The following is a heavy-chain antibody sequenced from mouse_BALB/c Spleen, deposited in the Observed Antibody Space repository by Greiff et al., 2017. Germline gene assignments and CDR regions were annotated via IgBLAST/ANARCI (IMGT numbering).Heavy chain of an antibody. V-gene: IGHV1-54*01. CDR1: GYAFTNYL. Sequence: QVQLKESGAELVRPGTSVKVSCKASGYAFTNYLIEWVKQRPGQGLEWIGVINPGSGGTNYNEKFKGKATLTADKSSSTAYMQLSSLTSDDSAVYFCARRGRYGAMDYWGQGTSVTVSS. D-gene: IGHD2-14*01. CDR3: ARRGRYGAMDY. J-gene: IGHJ4*01. CDR2: INPGSGGT.